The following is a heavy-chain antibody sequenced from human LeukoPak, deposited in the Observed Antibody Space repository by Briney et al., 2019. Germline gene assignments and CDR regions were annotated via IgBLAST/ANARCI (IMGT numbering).Heavy chain of an antibody. Sequence: GGSLRLSCAASGFTFSSYSMNWVRQAPGQGLEWVSSISRSSSYIYYADSVKGRFTISRDNAKNSLYLQMNSLRAEDTAVYYCAIDGSGLFDYWGQGTLVTVSS. V-gene: IGHV3-21*01. J-gene: IGHJ4*02. CDR1: GFTFSSYS. D-gene: IGHD3-10*01. CDR3: AIDGSGLFDY. CDR2: ISRSSSYI.